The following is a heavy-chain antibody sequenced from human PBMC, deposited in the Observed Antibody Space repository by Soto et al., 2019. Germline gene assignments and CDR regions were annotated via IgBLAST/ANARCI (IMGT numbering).Heavy chain of an antibody. V-gene: IGHV1-69*06. CDR2: IIPIFGTA. J-gene: IGHJ6*02. CDR3: ASIVTFGGVINYYYYGMDV. D-gene: IGHD3-16*02. Sequence: QVQLVQSGAEVKKLGSSVKVSCKASGGTFSSYAISWVRQAPGQGLEWMGGIIPIFGTANYAQKFQGRVTITADKSTSTAYMELSSLRSEDTAVYYCASIVTFGGVINYYYYGMDVWGQGTTVTVSS. CDR1: GGTFSSYA.